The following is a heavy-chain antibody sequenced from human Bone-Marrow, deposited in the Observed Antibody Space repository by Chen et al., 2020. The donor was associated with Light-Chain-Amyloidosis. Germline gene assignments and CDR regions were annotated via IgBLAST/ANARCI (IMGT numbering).Heavy chain of an antibody. V-gene: IGHV3-72*01. CDR1: GFTFSDSG. Sequence: EVQLVESGGGLVQPGGSLRLACVASGFTFSDSGIHWVRQASGKGLEWLGRIRNKDHGSTTEYAPSVRGRFFISRDDSQSSVSLQMNSLRVEDTAVYYCARGKNSFDNWGQGTLVTVSS. J-gene: IGHJ4*02. CDR2: IRNKDHGSTT. CDR3: ARGKNSFDN.